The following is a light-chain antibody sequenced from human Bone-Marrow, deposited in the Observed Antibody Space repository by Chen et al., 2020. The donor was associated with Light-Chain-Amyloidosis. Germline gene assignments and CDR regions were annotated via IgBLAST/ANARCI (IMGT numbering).Light chain of an antibody. V-gene: IGLV1-40*01. CDR3: QSYDSGLSGWL. Sequence: QSVLTQPPSVSGAPGQRVTISCTGSSSNIGAGYDVNWYQQLPGAAPRLLIYGNNNRPSGVPQRFFAFKSGTSASLAITGLQAEDEADYSCQSYDSGLSGWLFGGGTKLTVL. CDR1: SSNIGAGYD. CDR2: GNN. J-gene: IGLJ3*02.